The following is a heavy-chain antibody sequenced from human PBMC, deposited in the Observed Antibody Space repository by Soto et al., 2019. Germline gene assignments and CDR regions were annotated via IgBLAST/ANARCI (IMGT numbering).Heavy chain of an antibody. CDR3: AQSRPPYGDWGGGYFDY. D-gene: IGHD4-17*01. Sequence: QITLKESGPTLVKPTQTLTLTCSFSGFSLSTSGEGMGWIRQPQGKALEWLALCYLDDDKRYSPSLKSRLTSIKDTAKNQVGRTLTNMDPVDTATYYWAQSRPPYGDWGGGYFDYWGQGTLVTVSS. V-gene: IGHV2-5*02. CDR1: GFSLSTSGEG. J-gene: IGHJ4*02. CDR2: CYLDDDK.